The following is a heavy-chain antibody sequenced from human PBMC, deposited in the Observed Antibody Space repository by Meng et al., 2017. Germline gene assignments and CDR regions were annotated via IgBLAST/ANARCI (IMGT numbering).Heavy chain of an antibody. CDR1: GGSFSGYD. D-gene: IGHD1-26*01. CDR2: INHSGST. J-gene: IGHJ4*02. V-gene: IGHV4-34*01. CDR3: ARRGQTYWDGPGKREVFDY. Sequence: VKLHQWGAGLLKPSATLSPTWAVYGGSFSGYDWSWIPQPPGKGLEWIGEINHSGSTNYNPSLKSRVTISVDTSKNQFSLKLSSVTAADTAVYYCARRGQTYWDGPGKREVFDYWGQGTLVTVSS.